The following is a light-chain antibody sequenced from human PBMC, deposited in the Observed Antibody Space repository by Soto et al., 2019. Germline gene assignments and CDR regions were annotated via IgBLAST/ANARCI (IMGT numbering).Light chain of an antibody. J-gene: IGKJ1*01. CDR2: AAS. V-gene: IGKV1-39*01. CDR1: QSISSY. CDR3: RQSYSTPPWT. Sequence: DIQMTQSPSSLSASVGDRVTITCRASQSISSYFNWYQQKPGKAPKLLIYAASSLQSGVPSRFSGSGSGTDFTLTISSLQPEDFATYYCRQSYSTPPWTFRQGTKVEIK.